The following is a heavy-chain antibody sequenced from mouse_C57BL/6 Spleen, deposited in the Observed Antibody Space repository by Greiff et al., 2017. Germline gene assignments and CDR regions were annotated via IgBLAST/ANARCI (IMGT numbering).Heavy chain of an antibody. J-gene: IGHJ4*01. V-gene: IGHV5-12*01. CDR3: ASAYGSNYAMDY. CDR1: GFTFSDYY. CDR2: ISNGGGST. D-gene: IGHD1-1*01. Sequence: EVQLVESGGGLVQPGGSLKLSCAASGFTFSDYYMYWVRQTPEKRLEWVAYISNGGGSTYYPDTVKGRFTISRDNAKNTLYLQMSRLKSEDTAMYYCASAYGSNYAMDYWGQGTSVTVSS.